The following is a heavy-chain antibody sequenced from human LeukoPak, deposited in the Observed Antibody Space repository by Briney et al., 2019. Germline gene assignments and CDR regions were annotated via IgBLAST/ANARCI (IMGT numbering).Heavy chain of an antibody. CDR1: GYSFTSYW. Sequence: HGESLKISCKGSGYSFTSYWIGWVRQMPGKGLEWMGIIYPGDSDTRYSPSFQGQVTISADKSISTAYLQWGSLKASDTAMYYCARQGDCSSTSCYNRDNWFDPWGQGTLVTVSS. V-gene: IGHV5-51*01. J-gene: IGHJ5*02. CDR3: ARQGDCSSTSCYNRDNWFDP. CDR2: IYPGDSDT. D-gene: IGHD2-2*01.